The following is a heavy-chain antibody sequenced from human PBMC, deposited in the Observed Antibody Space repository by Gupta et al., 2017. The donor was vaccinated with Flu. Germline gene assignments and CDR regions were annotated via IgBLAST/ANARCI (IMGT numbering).Heavy chain of an antibody. CDR3: AKAPSSSTVYFFYS. D-gene: IGHD3-9*01. CDR2: SASGDNR. Sequence: SASGDNRDYADAVKGRFTISRDPSQNTVYLPLPRLRADDTAIYYCAKAPSSSTVYFFYSWGQGTLVTVSS. V-gene: IGHV3-23*01. J-gene: IGHJ4*02.